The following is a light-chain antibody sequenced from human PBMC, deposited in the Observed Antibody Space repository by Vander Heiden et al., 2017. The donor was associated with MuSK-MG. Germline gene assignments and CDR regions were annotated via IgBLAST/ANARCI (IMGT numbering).Light chain of an antibody. Sequence: DIQMTQSPSSLSASVGDRVTITCRASQSIDSYLNWYQQKPGKDPKLLIYAASTLQSGVPSRFSGSGSGTDFTLTISSVQPEDFATYYCQQSYSPIFTFGPGTTVDIK. CDR3: QQSYSPIFT. CDR2: AAS. J-gene: IGKJ3*01. CDR1: QSIDSY. V-gene: IGKV1-39*01.